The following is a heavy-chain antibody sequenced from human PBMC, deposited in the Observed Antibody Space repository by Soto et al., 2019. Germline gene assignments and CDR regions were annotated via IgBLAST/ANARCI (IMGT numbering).Heavy chain of an antibody. CDR2: IYYSGST. D-gene: IGHD2-2*03. CDR3: ARLYTGYEAFDY. J-gene: IGHJ4*02. V-gene: IGHV4-30-4*01. Sequence: PSETLPLSYSVSDGSINSGDYYWSCIRQSPGKGLEWIGYIYYSGSTYYNPSLKSRSTISIDTSKNQFFLDVDSVTAADTAVYYCARLYTGYEAFDYWGQGTLVTVSS. CDR1: DGSINSGDYY.